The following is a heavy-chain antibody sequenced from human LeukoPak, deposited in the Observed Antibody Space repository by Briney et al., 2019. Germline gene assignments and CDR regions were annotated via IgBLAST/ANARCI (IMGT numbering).Heavy chain of an antibody. CDR3: ARGSYYGDAFDI. D-gene: IGHD1-26*01. CDR1: GGSISSGGYY. V-gene: IGHV4-31*03. Sequence: SETLSLTCTVSGGSISSGGYYWSWIRQHPGKGLEWIGYIYYSGSTYYNPSLKSRVTISVDTSKNQFSLKLSSVTAADTAVYYCARGSYYGDAFDIWGQGTMVTVS. CDR2: IYYSGST. J-gene: IGHJ3*02.